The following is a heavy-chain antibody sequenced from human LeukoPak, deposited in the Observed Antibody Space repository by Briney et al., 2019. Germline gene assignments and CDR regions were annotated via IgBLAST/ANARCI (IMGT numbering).Heavy chain of an antibody. CDR2: INHSGST. D-gene: IGHD2-15*01. CDR1: GGSFSGYY. V-gene: IGHV4-34*01. J-gene: IGHJ5*02. CDR3: ARGYSSWFDP. Sequence: SETLSLTCAVYGGSFSGYYWSWIRQPPGKGLEWIGEINHSGSTNYNPSLKSRVTISVDTSKNQLSLKLSSVTAADTAVYYCARGYSSWFDPWGQGTLVTVSS.